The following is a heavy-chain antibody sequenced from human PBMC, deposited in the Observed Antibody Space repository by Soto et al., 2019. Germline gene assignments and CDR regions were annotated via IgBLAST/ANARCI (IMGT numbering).Heavy chain of an antibody. CDR2: IDPSDSYT. Sequence: GESLEISCEGSGYSFTSYWISWVRQVPGKGLEWLGRIDPSDSYTNYTPSFQGHVTISADKSTSTAYLQWSSLQASHTAMYSCARLQAAAGANAITFDYWGQGTLVTVSS. CDR1: GYSFTSYW. CDR3: ARLQAAAGANAITFDY. D-gene: IGHD6-13*01. V-gene: IGHV5-10-1*01. J-gene: IGHJ4*02.